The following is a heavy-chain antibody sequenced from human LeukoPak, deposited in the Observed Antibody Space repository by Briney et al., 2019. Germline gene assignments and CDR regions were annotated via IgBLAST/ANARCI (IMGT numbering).Heavy chain of an antibody. D-gene: IGHD6-6*01. CDR2: INPNSGGT. J-gene: IGHJ4*02. Sequence: ASVKVSCKSSGYTLTDYYMHWVRQAPGQGLEWMGWINPNSGGTNYAQKFQGRVTMTRDTSTSTAYMELSSLRSDDTAVYYCARDLESSSSLDYWGQGTLVTVSS. V-gene: IGHV1-2*02. CDR1: GYTLTDYY. CDR3: ARDLESSSSLDY.